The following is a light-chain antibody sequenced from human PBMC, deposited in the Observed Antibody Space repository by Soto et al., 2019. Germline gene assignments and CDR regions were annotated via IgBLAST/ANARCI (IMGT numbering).Light chain of an antibody. J-gene: IGKJ1*01. CDR2: GAS. V-gene: IGKV3-20*01. CDR1: QSMSSSY. Sequence: ETVLTQSPGTLALSRGGRASLSRRASQSMSSSYLAWYKQRPGQAPRLLIYGASSRATGIPDRFSGSGSGTDFTLTLRRLEPEDFAVYYCQPYGSSPRPFAQGTKVDIK. CDR3: QPYGSSPRP.